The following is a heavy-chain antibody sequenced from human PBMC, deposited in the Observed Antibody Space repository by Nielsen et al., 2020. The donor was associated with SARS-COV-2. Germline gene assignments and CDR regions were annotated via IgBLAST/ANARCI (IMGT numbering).Heavy chain of an antibody. Sequence: WIRQPPGKGLEWVSGITVSGTTAGTYYADSVKGRFTTSRDNSENTLYLQMNSLRAEDTAVYYCATPEGYCSGGSCYGGEYFDYWGQGTLVTVSS. CDR2: ITVSGTTAGT. CDR3: ATPEGYCSGGSCYGGEYFDY. V-gene: IGHV3-23*01. J-gene: IGHJ4*02. D-gene: IGHD2-15*01.